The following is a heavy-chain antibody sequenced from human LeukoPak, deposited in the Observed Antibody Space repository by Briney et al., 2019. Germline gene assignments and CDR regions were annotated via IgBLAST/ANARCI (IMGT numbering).Heavy chain of an antibody. CDR1: GGSISSGSYY. D-gene: IGHD3-3*01. J-gene: IGHJ5*02. CDR2: IYSGGST. Sequence: SETLSLTCTVSGGSISSGSYYWNWIRQPAGKGLEWIGRIYSGGSTNYNPSLKSRVTISGDTSKNQFSLKLSSVTAADTAVYYCARAGYYKFWSGYYRETQEWFDPWGQGTLVTVSS. V-gene: IGHV4-61*02. CDR3: ARAGYYKFWSGYYRETQEWFDP.